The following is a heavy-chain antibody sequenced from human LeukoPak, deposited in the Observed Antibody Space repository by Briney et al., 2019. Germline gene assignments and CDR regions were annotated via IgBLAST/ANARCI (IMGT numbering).Heavy chain of an antibody. D-gene: IGHD6-13*01. J-gene: IGHJ2*01. CDR2: IYYSGST. CDR3: ARPGAAASYWYFDL. V-gene: IGHV4-59*08. Sequence: YIYYSGSTNYNPSLKSRVTISVDTSKNQFSLKLSSVTAADTAVYYCARPGAAASYWYFDLWGRGTLVTVSS.